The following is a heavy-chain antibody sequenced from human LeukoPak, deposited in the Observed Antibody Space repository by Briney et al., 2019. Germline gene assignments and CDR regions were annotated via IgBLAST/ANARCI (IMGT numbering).Heavy chain of an antibody. CDR2: ISSSSSYI. J-gene: IGHJ4*02. V-gene: IGHV3-21*01. CDR1: GITFSSHT. CDR3: ARDRSRNYGYYFDF. D-gene: IGHD4-11*01. Sequence: GGSLRLSCAASGITFSSHTMNWARQAPGKGLEWVSSISSSSSYIYYAGSVKGRFTISRDNAKNSLFLQMTSLRAEDTAVYYCARDRSRNYGYYFDFWGQGTLVSVSS.